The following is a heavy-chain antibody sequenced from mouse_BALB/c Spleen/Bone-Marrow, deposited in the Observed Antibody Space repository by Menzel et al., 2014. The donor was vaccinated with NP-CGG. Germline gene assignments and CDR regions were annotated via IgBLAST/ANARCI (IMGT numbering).Heavy chain of an antibody. CDR1: GFDFSGFW. CDR2: INPDSSTI. CDR3: ARLGYYGGFAY. V-gene: IGHV4-1*02. D-gene: IGHD2-3*01. J-gene: IGHJ3*01. Sequence: DVMLVESGGGLVQPGRSLKLSCAASGFDFSGFWTGWVRQAPGKGLEWIGEINPDSSTITYTPSLKDRFIISRDNAKNTLYLQMSKVRSEDTALYYCARLGYYGGFAYWGQGTLVTVSA.